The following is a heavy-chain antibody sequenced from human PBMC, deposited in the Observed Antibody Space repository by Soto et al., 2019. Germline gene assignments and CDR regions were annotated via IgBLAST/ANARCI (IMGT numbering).Heavy chain of an antibody. CDR3: AKEGGSGRNYYYGMDV. CDR2: ISGSGGST. D-gene: IGHD1-26*01. V-gene: IGHV3-23*01. J-gene: IGHJ6*02. Sequence: GGSLRLSCAASGFTFSGYAMSWVRQAPGKGLEWVSAISGSGGSTYYADSVKGRFTISRDNSKNTLYLQMNSLRAEDTAVYYCAKEGGSGRNYYYGMDVWGQGTTVTVSS. CDR1: GFTFSGYA.